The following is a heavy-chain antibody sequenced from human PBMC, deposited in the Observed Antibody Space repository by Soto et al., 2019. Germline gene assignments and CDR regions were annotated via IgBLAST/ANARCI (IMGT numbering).Heavy chain of an antibody. J-gene: IGHJ4*02. D-gene: IGHD6-19*01. Sequence: QVQLVESGGGLVKPGGCLRLSCAASGFTFSDYYMSWIRQAPGKGLEWISYITSGGDTIYYADSVKGRFTVSRDNAKNSLYLQMNSLRVEDTAVYFCASGLRSAYSSGYPLFADWGQGTLVTVSS. CDR1: GFTFSDYY. CDR3: ASGLRSAYSSGYPLFAD. V-gene: IGHV3-11*01. CDR2: ITSGGDTI.